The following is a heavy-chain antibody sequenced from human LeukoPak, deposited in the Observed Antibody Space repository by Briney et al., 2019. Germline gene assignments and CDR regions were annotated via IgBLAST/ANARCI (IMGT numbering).Heavy chain of an antibody. J-gene: IGHJ6*02. V-gene: IGHV3-23*01. D-gene: IGHD6-13*01. CDR2: ISGSGGST. CDR3: AKVWRQLVRNYYGMDV. Sequence: GGSLRLSCAASGFTFSSYAMSWVRQAPGKGLEWVSAISGSGGSTYYADSVKGRFTISRDNSKNTLYLQMNSLRAEDTAVYYCAKVWRQLVRNYYGMDVWGQGTTVTVSS. CDR1: GFTFSSYA.